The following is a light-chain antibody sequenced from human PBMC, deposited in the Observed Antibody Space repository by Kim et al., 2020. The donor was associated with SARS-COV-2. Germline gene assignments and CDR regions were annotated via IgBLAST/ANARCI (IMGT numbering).Light chain of an antibody. CDR2: NAS. J-gene: IGKJ5*01. CDR3: QQRRKSIT. Sequence: SVPPGDRATHSCRASQSVDGYLAWLQQKPGQAPRLLISNASNRAAGVPARFSGSGSGTDFTLTISSLEAEDFAVYYCQQRRKSITFGQGTRLEIK. V-gene: IGKV3-11*01. CDR1: QSVDGY.